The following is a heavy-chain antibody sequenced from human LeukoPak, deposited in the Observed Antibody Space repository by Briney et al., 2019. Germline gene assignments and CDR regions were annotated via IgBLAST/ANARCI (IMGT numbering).Heavy chain of an antibody. J-gene: IGHJ6*03. CDR3: ARGAAGWNYHYYYYMDV. CDR1: GYTFTSYD. Sequence: ASVKVSCKASGYTFTSYDINWVRQATGQGLEWMGWMNPNSGNTGYAQKFQGRVTITRNTSISTAYMELSSLRSEDTAVYYCARGAAGWNYHYYYYMDVWGKGTTVTISS. V-gene: IGHV1-8*03. CDR2: MNPNSGNT. D-gene: IGHD1-7*01.